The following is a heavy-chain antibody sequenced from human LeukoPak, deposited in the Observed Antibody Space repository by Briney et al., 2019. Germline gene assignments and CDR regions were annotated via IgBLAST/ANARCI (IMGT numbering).Heavy chain of an antibody. CDR2: ISGSSDYM. J-gene: IGHJ5*02. Sequence: GGTLRLSCAASGVTFSTSTMNWVRHAPRKGLEWVSSISGSSDYMSYADSVKGRFTISRDNAKNSLYLQMTSLRAEDTAVYYCVRIRNNAGFPNWFDPWGQGTLVTASS. CDR1: GVTFSTST. V-gene: IGHV3-21*01. CDR3: VRIRNNAGFPNWFDP. D-gene: IGHD2/OR15-2a*01.